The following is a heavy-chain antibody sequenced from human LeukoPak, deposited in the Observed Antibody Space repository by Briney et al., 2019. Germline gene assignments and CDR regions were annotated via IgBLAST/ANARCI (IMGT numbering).Heavy chain of an antibody. D-gene: IGHD5/OR15-5a*01. CDR1: GYSFASYW. Sequence: GESLKISCKGSGYSFASYWIGWVRQMPGKGLEWMGIIYPGDSDTRYSPSFQGQVTISADKSISTAYLQWSSLKASDTAMYYCARSGYSVYDSDNWFDPWGQGTLVTVSS. J-gene: IGHJ5*02. V-gene: IGHV5-51*01. CDR2: IYPGDSDT. CDR3: ARSGYSVYDSDNWFDP.